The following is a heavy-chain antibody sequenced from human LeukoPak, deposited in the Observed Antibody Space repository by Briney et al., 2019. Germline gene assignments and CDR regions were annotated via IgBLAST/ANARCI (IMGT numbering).Heavy chain of an antibody. V-gene: IGHV4-61*02. CDR1: GGSISSSSYY. J-gene: IGHJ4*02. CDR2: IYTSGST. D-gene: IGHD3-22*01. Sequence: SETLSLTCTVSGGSISSSSYYWSWIRQPAGKGLEWIGRIYTSGSTNYSPSLKSRVTISVDTSKNQFSLKLSSVTAADTAVYYCARDPELYYYDSSGYFDYWGQGTLVTVSS. CDR3: ARDPELYYYDSSGYFDY.